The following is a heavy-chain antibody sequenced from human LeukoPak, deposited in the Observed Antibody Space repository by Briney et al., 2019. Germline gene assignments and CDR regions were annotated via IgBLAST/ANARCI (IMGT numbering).Heavy chain of an antibody. Sequence: TSETLSPTCTVSGDSISNYWSWIRQPPGKGLEWIGYIYFSGSTNYNPSLKSRVTISGDTSKNQFSLKLSSVTAADTAVYFCARGTLHRYSGSRLYYFDYWGQGTLVTVSS. J-gene: IGHJ4*02. V-gene: IGHV4-59*01. CDR2: IYFSGST. CDR1: GDSISNY. CDR3: ARGTLHRYSGSRLYYFDY. D-gene: IGHD1-26*01.